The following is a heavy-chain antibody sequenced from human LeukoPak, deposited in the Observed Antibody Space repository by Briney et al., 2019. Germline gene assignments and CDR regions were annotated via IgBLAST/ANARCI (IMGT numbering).Heavy chain of an antibody. CDR1: GGSTNNYY. J-gene: IGHJ3*02. CDR2: IYTRGST. CDR3: ARERYCSADICSGGDAFDI. D-gene: IGHD2-15*01. V-gene: IGHV4-4*07. Sequence: SETLSLTCTVSGGSTNNYYWSWIRQPAGKGLEWIGRIYTRGSTNYNPSLKSRVTMSVDTSKNQFSLKLSSVTAADTAVYYCARERYCSADICSGGDAFDIWGQGTMVSVSS.